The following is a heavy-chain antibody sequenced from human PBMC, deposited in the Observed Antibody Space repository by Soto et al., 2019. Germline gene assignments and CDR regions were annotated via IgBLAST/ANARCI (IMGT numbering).Heavy chain of an antibody. CDR1: GFDFSTYG. J-gene: IGHJ4*02. D-gene: IGHD1-26*01. Sequence: QVQLVESGGGVVQPGRSLRLSCAASGFDFSTYGMHWVRQAPGKGPEWVAGVWYDGSNKYYADSVRGRFIISRDNSKSPLFLQLNSLRAEDTAVYYCARAVGPFDYWGQGSLVTVSS. CDR2: VWYDGSNK. V-gene: IGHV3-33*01. CDR3: ARAVGPFDY.